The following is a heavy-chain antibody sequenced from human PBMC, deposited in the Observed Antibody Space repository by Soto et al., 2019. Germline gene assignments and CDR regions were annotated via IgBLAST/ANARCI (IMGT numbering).Heavy chain of an antibody. CDR2: IIPILGIA. J-gene: IGHJ4*02. Sequence: QVQLVQSGAEVKKPGSSVKVSCKASGGTFSSYTISWVRQAPGQGLEWMGRIIPILGIANYAQKFQGRVTITADKSTSTAYMELSSLRSEDTAVYYCARAAVLYGSGSYFVYWGQGTLVTVSS. CDR3: ARAAVLYGSGSYFVY. CDR1: GGTFSSYT. V-gene: IGHV1-69*02. D-gene: IGHD3-10*01.